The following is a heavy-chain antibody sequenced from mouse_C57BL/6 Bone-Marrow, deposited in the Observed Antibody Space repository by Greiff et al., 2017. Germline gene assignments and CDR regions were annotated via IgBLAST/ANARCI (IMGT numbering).Heavy chain of an antibody. D-gene: IGHD1-1*01. Sequence: SGPGILQPSQTLSLTCSFSGFSLSTFGMGVGWIRQPSGKGLEWLAHIWWDDDKYYNPALKSRLTISKDTSKNQVFLKIANVDTADTATYYCARIITTVVATNWYVDVWGTGTTVTVSS. CDR3: ARIITTVVATNWYVDV. J-gene: IGHJ1*03. CDR2: IWWDDDK. CDR1: GFSLSTFGMG. V-gene: IGHV8-8*01.